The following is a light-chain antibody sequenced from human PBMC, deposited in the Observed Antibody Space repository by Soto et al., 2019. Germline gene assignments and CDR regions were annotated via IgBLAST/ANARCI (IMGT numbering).Light chain of an antibody. CDR3: NSYTTSSTLV. CDR1: SSDVGSYKY. CDR2: DVS. J-gene: IGLJ1*01. Sequence: QSALTQPASVSGSPGQSITISCTGTSSDVGSYKYVPWYQQHPGKAPKLMIYDVSNRPSGVSNRFSGSKSGNTASLTISGLRAEDEADYYCNSYTTSSTLVFGTGTKLTVL. V-gene: IGLV2-14*03.